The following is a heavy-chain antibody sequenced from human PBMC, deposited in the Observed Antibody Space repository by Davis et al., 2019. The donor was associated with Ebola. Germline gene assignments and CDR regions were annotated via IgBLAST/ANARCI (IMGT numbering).Heavy chain of an antibody. J-gene: IGHJ5*02. CDR3: EYELPSAPFDH. D-gene: IGHD2-21*01. Sequence: GWVRQPPGKALEWLALIYWDDDKRYSPALKSRPTITKDTYTNQVVLTMTNMYPVDTAAYYCEYELPSAPFDHWGQGTLVTVSS. CDR2: IYWDDDK. V-gene: IGHV2-5*02.